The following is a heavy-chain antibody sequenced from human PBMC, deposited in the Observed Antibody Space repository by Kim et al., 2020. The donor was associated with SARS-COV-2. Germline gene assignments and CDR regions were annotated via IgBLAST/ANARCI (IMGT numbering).Heavy chain of an antibody. CDR2: ISYDGSNK. J-gene: IGHJ4*02. D-gene: IGHD4-17*01. CDR3: ARGWDPFYGDHFDY. Sequence: GGSLRLSCAASGFTFSSYAMHWVRQAPGKGLEWVAVISYDGSNKYYADSVKGRFTISRDNSKNTLYLQMNSLRAEDTAVYYCARGWDPFYGDHFDYWGQGTLVTVSS. V-gene: IGHV3-30*04. CDR1: GFTFSSYA.